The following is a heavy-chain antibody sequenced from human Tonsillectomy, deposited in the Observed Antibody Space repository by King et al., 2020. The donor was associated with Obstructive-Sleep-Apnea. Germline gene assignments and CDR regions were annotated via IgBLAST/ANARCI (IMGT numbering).Heavy chain of an antibody. Sequence: QLQESGSGLVKPSQTLSLTCAVSGGSISSGGYSWSWIRQPPGKGLEWIGYIYHSGSTYYNPSLKSRVTISVDRSKNQFSLKLSSVTAADTAVYYCARGNYYYGSGSYYNDYWGKGTLVTVSS. CDR3: ARGNYYYGSGSYYNDY. CDR1: GGSISSGGYS. V-gene: IGHV4-30-2*01. CDR2: IYHSGST. J-gene: IGHJ4*02. D-gene: IGHD3-10*01.